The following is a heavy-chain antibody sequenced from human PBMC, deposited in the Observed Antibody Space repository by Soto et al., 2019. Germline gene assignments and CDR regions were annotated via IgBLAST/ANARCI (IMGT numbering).Heavy chain of an antibody. CDR3: ARYTAVADPYYFDY. V-gene: IGHV3-23*01. Sequence: GGSLRRSCAASGFNFATYSMNWVRQAPGKGLEWVAGISDGVDRAYYGDSVKGRFTISRDTSKNMLYLHMNSLRAEDTAIYYCARYTAVADPYYFDYWGQGTLVTVSS. CDR2: ISDGVDRA. CDR1: GFNFATYS. J-gene: IGHJ4*02. D-gene: IGHD6-19*01.